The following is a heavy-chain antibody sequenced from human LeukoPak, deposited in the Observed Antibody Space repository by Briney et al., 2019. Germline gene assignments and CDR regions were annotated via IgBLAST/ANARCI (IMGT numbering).Heavy chain of an antibody. D-gene: IGHD6-13*01. CDR2: IRYDGSNK. CDR1: GFTFSSYG. V-gene: IGHV3-30*02. CDR3: AKGPKFIADYYFDY. J-gene: IGHJ4*02. Sequence: GGSLRLSCAASGFTFSSYGMHWVRQAPGKGLEWVAFIRYDGSNKYYADSVKGRFTISRDNSKNTLYLQMNSLRAEDTAVYYCAKGPKFIADYYFDYWGQGTLVTVSS.